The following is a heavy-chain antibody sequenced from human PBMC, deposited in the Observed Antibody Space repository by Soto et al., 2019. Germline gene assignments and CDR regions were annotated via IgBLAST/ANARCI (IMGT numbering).Heavy chain of an antibody. CDR1: GDSVSSNSAA. CDR2: TYYRSMWYN. D-gene: IGHD6-19*01. CDR3: ARVRYSSGWYSEYYFDY. Sequence: SQTLSLTCAISGDSVSSNSAAWNWIRQSPSRGLEWLGRTYYRSMWYNDYAVSVKSRITINPDTSKNQFSLQLNSVTPEDTAVYYCARVRYSSGWYSEYYFDYWGQGTLVTVSS. V-gene: IGHV6-1*01. J-gene: IGHJ4*02.